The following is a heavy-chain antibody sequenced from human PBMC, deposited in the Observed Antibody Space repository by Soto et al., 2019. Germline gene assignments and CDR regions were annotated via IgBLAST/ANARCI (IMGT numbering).Heavy chain of an antibody. J-gene: IGHJ4*02. V-gene: IGHV4-59*08. CDR3: ARRYGYYFDY. CDR1: GGSISSYY. D-gene: IGHD4-17*01. Sequence: SETLSLTCTVSGGSISSYYGSWIRQPPGKGLEWIGYIYYSGSTNHNPSLKSRVTISVDTSKNQLSLKLSSVTAADTAVYYCARRYGYYFDYWGQGTLVTVSS. CDR2: IYYSGST.